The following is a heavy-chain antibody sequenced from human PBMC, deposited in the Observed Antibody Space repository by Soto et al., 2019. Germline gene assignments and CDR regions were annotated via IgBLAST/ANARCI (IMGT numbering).Heavy chain of an antibody. CDR1: GFTFTSSA. CDR3: AREDIVVVVAATPSRWFDP. CDR2: IVLGNGNT. V-gene: IGHV1-58*01. J-gene: IGHJ5*02. Sequence: SVKVSCKASGFTFTSSAVQWVRQARGQPLEWIGWIVLGNGNTNYAQKFQGRVTMTRDTSISTAYMELSRLRSDDTAVYYCAREDIVVVVAATPSRWFDPWGQGTLVTVSS. D-gene: IGHD2-15*01.